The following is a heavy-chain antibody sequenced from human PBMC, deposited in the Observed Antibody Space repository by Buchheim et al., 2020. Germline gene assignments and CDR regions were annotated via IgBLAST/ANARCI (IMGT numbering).Heavy chain of an antibody. V-gene: IGHV4-34*01. CDR3: AGGRGAGTEH. CDR2: INHSGST. J-gene: IGHJ1*01. D-gene: IGHD1-26*01. CDR1: GGSFSGYY. Sequence: QVQLQQRGAGLLKTSETLSLTCAVYGGSFSGYYWSWIRQPPGKGLEWSGEINHSGSTNYNPSLKSRVTISVDTSKNQFSLKLSSVTAADTAVYYCAGGRGAGTEHWGQGTL.